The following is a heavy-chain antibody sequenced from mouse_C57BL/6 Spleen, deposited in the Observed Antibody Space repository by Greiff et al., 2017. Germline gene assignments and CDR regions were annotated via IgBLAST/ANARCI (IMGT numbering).Heavy chain of an antibody. D-gene: IGHD1-1*01. Sequence: QVQLQQPGAELVKPGASVKLSCKASGYTFTSYWMHWVKQRPGQGLEWIGMIHPKSGSTNYNEKFKSKATQTVDKSSSTAYMQLSSLTSEDSAVDYCARGGYGSSFLYAMDYWGQGTSVTVSS. CDR3: ARGGYGSSFLYAMDY. CDR2: IHPKSGST. J-gene: IGHJ4*01. V-gene: IGHV1-64*01. CDR1: GYTFTSYW.